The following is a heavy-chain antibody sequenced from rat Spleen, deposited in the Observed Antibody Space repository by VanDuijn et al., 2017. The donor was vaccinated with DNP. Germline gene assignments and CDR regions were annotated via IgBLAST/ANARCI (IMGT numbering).Heavy chain of an antibody. J-gene: IGHJ4*01. CDR1: GFIFSDYA. D-gene: IGHD1-12*01. V-gene: IGHV5-29*01. CDR2: ISYNGGTP. Sequence: EVQLVESGGGLVQPGKSLKLSCAASGFIFSDYAMAWVRQAPAKGLEWVATISYNGGTPYYRDSVKGRFTISRDNAQSTLYLQMDSLRSEDTATYYCARHRTIMPYYYAMDAWGQGASVTVSS. CDR3: ARHRTIMPYYYAMDA.